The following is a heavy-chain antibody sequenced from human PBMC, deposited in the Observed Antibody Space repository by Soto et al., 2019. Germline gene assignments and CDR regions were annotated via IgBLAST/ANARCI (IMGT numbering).Heavy chain of an antibody. V-gene: IGHV5-51*01. Sequence: GESLKISCKGSGYSFTSYWIGWVRQMPGKGLEWMGIIYPGDSDTRYSPSFQGQVTISADKSISTAYLQWSSLRSEDTAVYHCAAADSSVYYAGPLGYWGQGTLVTVSS. J-gene: IGHJ4*02. CDR3: AAADSSVYYAGPLGY. CDR2: IYPGDSDT. D-gene: IGHD3-22*01. CDR1: GYSFTSYW.